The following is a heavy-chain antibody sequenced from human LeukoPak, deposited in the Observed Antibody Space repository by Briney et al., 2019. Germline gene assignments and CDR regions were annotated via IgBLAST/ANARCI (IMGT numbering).Heavy chain of an antibody. CDR3: AKERYFGSEDYYGMDV. V-gene: IGHV3-30*18. Sequence: PGGSLRLSCAASGFTFSSYGMHWVRQAPGKGLEWVAVISYDGSNKYYADSVKGRFTISRDNSKNTLYLQMNSLRAEDTAVYYCAKERYFGSEDYYGMDVWGQGTTVTVSS. CDR2: ISYDGSNK. J-gene: IGHJ6*02. D-gene: IGHD3-9*01. CDR1: GFTFSSYG.